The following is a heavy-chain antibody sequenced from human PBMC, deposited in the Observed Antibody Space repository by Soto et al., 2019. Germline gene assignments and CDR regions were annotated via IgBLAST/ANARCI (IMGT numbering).Heavy chain of an antibody. Sequence: SETLSLTCNVSGGSISSADYYWSWIRQPPGKGLEWIGYIYYSGNTYYNPSLKRRVNISLDTSKNQFSLTLRSVTAADTAVYYCATAPNYYCDSFGYANAFDIWGQGTTVTVSS. J-gene: IGHJ3*02. V-gene: IGHV4-30-4*01. CDR3: ATAPNYYCDSFGYANAFDI. CDR2: IYYSGNT. D-gene: IGHD3-22*01. CDR1: GGSISSADYY.